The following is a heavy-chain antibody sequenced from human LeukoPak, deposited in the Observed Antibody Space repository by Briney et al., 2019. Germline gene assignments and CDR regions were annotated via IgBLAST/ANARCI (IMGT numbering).Heavy chain of an antibody. CDR2: ISAYNGNT. J-gene: IGHJ4*02. D-gene: IGHD3-22*01. CDR1: GYTFTSYG. CDR3: ARDLVPSDSSGYYPRFDY. Sequence: ASVKVSCKVSGYTFTSYGISWVRQAPGQGLEWMGWISAYNGNTNYAQKLQGRVTMTTDTSTSTAYMELRSLRSDDTAVYYCARDLVPSDSSGYYPRFDYWGQGTLVTVSS. V-gene: IGHV1-18*01.